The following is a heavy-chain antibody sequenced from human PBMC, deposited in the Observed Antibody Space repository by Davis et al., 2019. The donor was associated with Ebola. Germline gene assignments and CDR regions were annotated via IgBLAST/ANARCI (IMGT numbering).Heavy chain of an antibody. V-gene: IGHV4-39*07. CDR1: DASISSGVHY. CDR2: LYFSGST. Sequence: PSETLSLTCTVSDASISSGVHYWGWIRQPPGKGLEWVASLYFSGSTYYNPSLKSRVSISVDMSKNQISLELSSVTAADTAVYYCARNSSGFGHFDSWGQGIQVSVSS. CDR3: ARNSSGFGHFDS. D-gene: IGHD3-22*01. J-gene: IGHJ4*02.